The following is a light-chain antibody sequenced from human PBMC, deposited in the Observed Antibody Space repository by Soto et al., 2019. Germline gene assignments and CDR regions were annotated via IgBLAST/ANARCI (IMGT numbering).Light chain of an antibody. V-gene: IGKV1-5*01. CDR2: DAS. Sequence: DIQMTQSPSTLSASVGDRVTITCRASQSISSWLAWYQQKPGKAPKLLIYDASSLESGVPSRFSGSGSRTEFTLTVSSLLPDDFATYYCQQYNSYSKTFGQGTKVEIE. CDR3: QQYNSYSKT. J-gene: IGKJ1*01. CDR1: QSISSW.